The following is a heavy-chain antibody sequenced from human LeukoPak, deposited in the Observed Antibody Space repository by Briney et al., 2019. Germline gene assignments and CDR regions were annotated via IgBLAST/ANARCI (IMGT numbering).Heavy chain of an antibody. CDR2: IYHSGSA. CDR3: ANIQGSYYD. J-gene: IGHJ4*02. D-gene: IGHD3-10*01. V-gene: IGHV4-4*02. CDR1: GGSISSNNW. Sequence: SGTLSLTCAVSGGSISSNNWWSWVRQSPGKGLEWIGEIYHSGSANYNPSLKSRVTISLDKSKNQFSLKLSSVTAADTAVYYCANIQGSYYDWGQGTLVTVSS.